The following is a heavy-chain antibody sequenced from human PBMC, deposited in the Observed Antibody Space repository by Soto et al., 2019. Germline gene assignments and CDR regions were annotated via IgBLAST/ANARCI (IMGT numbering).Heavy chain of an antibody. Sequence: ASVKVSCKASGYTFTSYDINWVRQATGQGLEWMGWMNPNSGNTGYAQKFQGRVTMTRNTSISTAYMELSSLRSEDTAVYYCARGRVATPGDIVVVVAAREPYYYMDVWGKGTTVTVSS. CDR2: MNPNSGNT. CDR3: ARGRVATPGDIVVVVAAREPYYYMDV. D-gene: IGHD2-15*01. CDR1: GYTFTSYD. J-gene: IGHJ6*03. V-gene: IGHV1-8*01.